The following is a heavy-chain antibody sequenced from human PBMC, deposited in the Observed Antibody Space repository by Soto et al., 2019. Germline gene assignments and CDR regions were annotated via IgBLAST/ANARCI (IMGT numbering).Heavy chain of an antibody. CDR1: GFTFINAW. V-gene: IGHV3-15*01. CDR2: IKSKTDGGTT. D-gene: IGHD6-13*01. CDR3: TTGGIAAAGTDY. J-gene: IGHJ4*02. Sequence: GGSLRLSCASSGFTFINAWMSWVRHTTGKGLEWVGRIKSKTDGGTTDYAAPVKGRFTISRDDSKNTLYLQMNSLKTEDTAVYYCTTGGIAAAGTDYWGQGTLVTVSS.